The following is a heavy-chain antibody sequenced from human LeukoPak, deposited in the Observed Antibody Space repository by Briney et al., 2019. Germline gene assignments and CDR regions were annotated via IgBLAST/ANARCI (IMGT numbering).Heavy chain of an antibody. CDR3: AKPPRRKYYFDY. CDR1: GFTFSSYA. J-gene: IGHJ4*02. V-gene: IGHV3-23*01. Sequence: GGSLRLSCAASGFTFSSYAMSWVRQAPAKGLEWVSLISGSGGSTYYADSVKGRFTISRDNSKNTLYLQMNSLRAEDTAVYYCAKPPRRKYYFDYWGQGTLVTVSS. CDR2: ISGSGGST.